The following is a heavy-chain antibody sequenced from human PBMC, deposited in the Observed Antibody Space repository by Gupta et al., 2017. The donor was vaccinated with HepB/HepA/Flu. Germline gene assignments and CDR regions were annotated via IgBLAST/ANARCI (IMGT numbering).Heavy chain of an antibody. CDR2: MSDDGSNQ. Sequence: QVQLVESGGGVVQPGRSLRLSCVASGFTFHTYTMHWVRPAPGKGLEWVALMSDDGSNQYYGDAVQGRFTISRDNSKNTLFLQMNSLRAEDTAVYYCAKGGMSMITLTTGFDYWGQGTLVTVSS. D-gene: IGHD4-17*01. CDR3: AKGGMSMITLTTGFDY. CDR1: GFTFHTYT. V-gene: IGHV3-30*18. J-gene: IGHJ4*02.